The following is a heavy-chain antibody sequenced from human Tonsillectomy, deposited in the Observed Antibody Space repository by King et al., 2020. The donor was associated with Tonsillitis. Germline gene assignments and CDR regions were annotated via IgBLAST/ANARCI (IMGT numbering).Heavy chain of an antibody. D-gene: IGHD6-13*01. CDR3: ARDQDLIAAAGTDFDY. Sequence: VQLVESGGGLVQPGGSLRLSCAASGFTFTIYSMNWVRQAPGKGLEWVSYITSSSSTIYYADSVKGRFTISRDNAKNSLNLQMNSLRAEDTAVYYCARDQDLIAAAGTDFDYWGQGTLVTVSS. V-gene: IGHV3-48*01. CDR1: GFTFTIYS. J-gene: IGHJ4*02. CDR2: ITSSSSTI.